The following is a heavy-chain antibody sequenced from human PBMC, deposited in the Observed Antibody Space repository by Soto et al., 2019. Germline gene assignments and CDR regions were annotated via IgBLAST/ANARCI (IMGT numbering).Heavy chain of an antibody. CDR3: AEGDFYFDY. Sequence: GSLRLSCAASGFTFSSYSMNWVRQAPGKGLEWVSYISSSSSTIYYADSVKGRFTISRDNAKNSLYLQMNSLRAEDTAVYYCAEGDFYFDYWGQGTLVSVSS. V-gene: IGHV3-48*01. D-gene: IGHD2-21*02. CDR2: ISSSSSTI. CDR1: GFTFSSYS. J-gene: IGHJ4*02.